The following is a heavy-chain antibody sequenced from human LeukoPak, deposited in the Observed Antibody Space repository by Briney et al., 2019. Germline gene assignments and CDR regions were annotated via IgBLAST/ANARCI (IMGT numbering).Heavy chain of an antibody. CDR2: IYYSGST. CDR3: ARNDFWSGKDFDY. D-gene: IGHD3-3*01. Sequence: SETLSLTCTVSGGSISSGDYYWSWIRQPPGKGLEWIGYIYYSGSTYYNPSLKSRVTISVDTSKNQFSLKLSSVTAADTAVYYCARNDFWSGKDFDYWGQGTLVTGSS. CDR1: GGSISSGDYY. V-gene: IGHV4-30-4*08. J-gene: IGHJ4*02.